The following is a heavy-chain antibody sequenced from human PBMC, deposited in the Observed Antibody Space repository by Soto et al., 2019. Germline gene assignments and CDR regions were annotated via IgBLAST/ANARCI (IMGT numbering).Heavy chain of an antibody. Sequence: EVQLVESGGGLVQPGGSLRLSCAASGFTFSNYAMNWVRQAPRKGLEWVSYMSHKSSASYHADSVKGRFTISRDNAKNSLYLQMNSLRDEETAVYYFERDPYPSTTVTIMDYWGQGTLVTVSS. CDR2: MSHKSSAS. CDR3: ERDPYPSTTVTIMDY. J-gene: IGHJ4*02. V-gene: IGHV3-48*02. D-gene: IGHD4-17*01. CDR1: GFTFSNYA.